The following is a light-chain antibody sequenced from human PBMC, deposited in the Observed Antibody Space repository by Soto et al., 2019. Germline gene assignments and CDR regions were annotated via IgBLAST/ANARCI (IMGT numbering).Light chain of an antibody. Sequence: QITQSPSSLSASVRDRVTITCQASQDISNYLNWYQQKPGKAPKLLIYDASNLETGVPSRFSGSGSGTDFTFTISSLQPEDIATYYCQQYDNLPITFGQGTRLEIK. CDR2: DAS. CDR3: QQYDNLPIT. CDR1: QDISNY. V-gene: IGKV1-33*01. J-gene: IGKJ5*01.